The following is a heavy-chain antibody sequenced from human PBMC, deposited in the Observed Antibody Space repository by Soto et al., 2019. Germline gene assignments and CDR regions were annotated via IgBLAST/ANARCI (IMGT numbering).Heavy chain of an antibody. Sequence: ASVKVSCKASGGTFSSYTISWVRQAPGQGLEWMGRIIPNSGNTGYAQKFQGRVTMTRNTSISTAYMELSSLRSDDTAVYYCAREVVSRGMDVWGQGTTVTVSS. CDR2: IIPNSGNT. CDR1: GGTFSSYT. V-gene: IGHV1-8*02. CDR3: AREVVSRGMDV. J-gene: IGHJ6*02. D-gene: IGHD3-22*01.